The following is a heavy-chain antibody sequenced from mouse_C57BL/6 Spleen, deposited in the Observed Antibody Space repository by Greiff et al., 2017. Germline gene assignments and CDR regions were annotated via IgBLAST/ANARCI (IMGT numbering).Heavy chain of an antibody. CDR3: ARAYYSNFYAMDY. D-gene: IGHD2-5*01. CDR2: INPNYGTT. V-gene: IGHV1-39*01. Sequence: VHVKQSGPELVKPGASVKISCRASGYSFTDYNMNWVKQSNGKSLEWIGVINPNYGTTSYNQKFKGKATLTVDQSSSTAYMQLNSLTSEDSAVYYCARAYYSNFYAMDYWGQGTSVTVSS. CDR1: GYSFTDYN. J-gene: IGHJ4*01.